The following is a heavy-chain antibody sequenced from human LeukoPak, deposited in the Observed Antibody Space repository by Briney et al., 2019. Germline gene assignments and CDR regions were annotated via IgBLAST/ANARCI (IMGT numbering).Heavy chain of an antibody. D-gene: IGHD3-10*01. CDR1: GLTFSDNY. J-gene: IGHJ4*02. CDR3: ARDGGFGELFLY. V-gene: IGHV3-11*01. CDR2: ISSSGSTM. Sequence: PGGSLRLSCAASGLTFSDNYMSWIRQAPGKGLEWVSYISSSGSTMYYADSVKGRFTTSRDNAKNSLYLQMNSLRAEDTAVYYCARDGGFGELFLYWGQGTLVTVSS.